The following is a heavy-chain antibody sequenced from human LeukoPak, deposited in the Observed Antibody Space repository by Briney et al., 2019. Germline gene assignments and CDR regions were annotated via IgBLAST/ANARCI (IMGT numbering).Heavy chain of an antibody. V-gene: IGHV1-46*01. Sequence: ASVKVSCKASGYTFTSYYMHWVRQAPGQGLEWMGLINPSGGSTSYAQKFQGRVTMTRDTSTSTVYMELSSLRSEDTAVYYCARDWGPIAAREDYYYYMDVWGKGTTVTVSS. J-gene: IGHJ6*03. CDR2: INPSGGST. CDR3: ARDWGPIAAREDYYYYMDV. D-gene: IGHD6-6*01. CDR1: GYTFTSYY.